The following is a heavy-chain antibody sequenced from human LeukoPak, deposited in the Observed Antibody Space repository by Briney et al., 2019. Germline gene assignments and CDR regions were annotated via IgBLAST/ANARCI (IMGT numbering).Heavy chain of an antibody. CDR2: INPDSDVA. CDR1: GYTFAAYY. D-gene: IGHD5-12*01. CDR3: ASRSSTVATFPIHY. V-gene: IGHV1-2*02. Sequence: ASVKVSCKASGYTFAAYYMHWVRRAPGQGLEWMGWINPDSDVANYAQKFQGRVTLTRDTSISTAHMELSSLTSDDTAVYYCASRSSTVATFPIHYWGQGTMVTVSS. J-gene: IGHJ4*02.